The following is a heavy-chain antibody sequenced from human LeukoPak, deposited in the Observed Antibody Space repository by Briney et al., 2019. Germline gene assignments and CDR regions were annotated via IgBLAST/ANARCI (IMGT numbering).Heavy chain of an antibody. J-gene: IGHJ4*02. V-gene: IGHV1-46*01. CDR1: GYTFTSYY. CDR2: INPSGGST. CDR3: ARDRIAAAAWAPAL. Sequence: ASVKVSCKASGYTFTSYYMHWVRRAPGQGLEWMGIINPSGGSTSYAQKFQGRVTMTRDMSTSAVYMELSSLRSEDTAVYYCARDRIAAAAWAPALWGQGTLVTVSS. D-gene: IGHD6-13*01.